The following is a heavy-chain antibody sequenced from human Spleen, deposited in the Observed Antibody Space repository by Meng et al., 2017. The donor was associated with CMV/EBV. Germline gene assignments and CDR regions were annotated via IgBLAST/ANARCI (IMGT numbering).Heavy chain of an antibody. CDR3: ARDNNCGGDCYRVYFDY. J-gene: IGHJ4*02. CDR2: IYTGGST. CDR1: GFTFSGYL. D-gene: IGHD2-21*01. V-gene: IGHV3-21*04. Sequence: GESLKISCAASGFTFSGYLMAWVRQAPGKGLEWVSTIYTGGSTYYPQSVKGRFTISRDNAKNSLYLQMNSLRAEDTAVYYCARDNNCGGDCYRVYFDYWGQGTLVTVSS.